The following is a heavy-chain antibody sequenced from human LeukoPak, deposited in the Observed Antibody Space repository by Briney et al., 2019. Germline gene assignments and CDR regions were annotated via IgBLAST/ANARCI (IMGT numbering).Heavy chain of an antibody. Sequence: SETLSLTGTVSGGSMTSYYWTYIRQPAGKGLEWIGRIHTSGSTNYNPSLKSRVTMSLDTSKNQFSLNLSSVTAADTAMYYCAREFSGTSIAARVFDSWGQGTLVTVSS. CDR3: AREFSGTSIAARVFDS. D-gene: IGHD6-6*01. J-gene: IGHJ4*02. CDR1: GGSMTSYY. CDR2: IHTSGST. V-gene: IGHV4-4*07.